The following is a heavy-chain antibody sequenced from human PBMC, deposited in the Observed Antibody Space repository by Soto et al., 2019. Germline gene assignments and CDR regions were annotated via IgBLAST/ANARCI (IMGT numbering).Heavy chain of an antibody. V-gene: IGHV3-23*01. CDR3: AKAETSMVRGVIIPDAFDI. CDR2: ISGSGDST. Sequence: GGSLRLSCAASGITFSNYAMSWVRQAPGKGLEWVSGISGSGDSTYYAESVKGRFTISRDNSKNTLYLQMNSLRAEDTAVYYCAKAETSMVRGVIIPDAFDIWGQGTMVTVSS. D-gene: IGHD3-10*01. J-gene: IGHJ3*02. CDR1: GITFSNYA.